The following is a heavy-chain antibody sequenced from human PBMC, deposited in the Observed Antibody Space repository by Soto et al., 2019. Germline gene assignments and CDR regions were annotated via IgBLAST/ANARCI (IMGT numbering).Heavy chain of an antibody. Sequence: QVQLVQSGAEVKKPGASVKVSCKASGYTFTSYGISWVRQAPGQGLEWMGWISAYNGNTNYAQKLQGRVTMTTDTSTSTAYRELRSLRSEDTAVYSYARDHHGDYSSDYWGQGTLVTLSS. CDR2: ISAYNGNT. V-gene: IGHV1-18*01. J-gene: IGHJ4*02. CDR1: GYTFTSYG. CDR3: ARDHHGDYSSDY. D-gene: IGHD2-21*02.